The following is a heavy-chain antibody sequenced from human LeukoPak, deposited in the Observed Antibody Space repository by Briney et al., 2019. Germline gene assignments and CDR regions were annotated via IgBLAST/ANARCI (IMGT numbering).Heavy chain of an antibody. V-gene: IGHV3-7*01. CDR3: ARFRSTTAFDY. J-gene: IGHJ4*02. Sequence: PGRSLRLSCAASGFTFSSYGMHWVRQAPGKGLEWVANIKQDGSEKYYVDSVKGRFTISRDNAKNSLYLQMNSLRAEDTAVYYCARFRSTTAFDYWGQGTLVTVSS. CDR1: GFTFSSYG. D-gene: IGHD1-26*01. CDR2: IKQDGSEK.